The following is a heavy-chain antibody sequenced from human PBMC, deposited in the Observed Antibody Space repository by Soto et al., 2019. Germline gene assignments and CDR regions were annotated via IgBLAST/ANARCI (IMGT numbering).Heavy chain of an antibody. V-gene: IGHV1-2*02. CDR2: IGPESGAT. CDR3: GRGRSGQIVVFY. J-gene: IGHJ4*02. D-gene: IGHD1-26*01. Sequence: ASVKVSCKASGHTFTGHYIHWVRQAPEQGPEWMGEIGPESGATRYAQRFQGRVTMTRDMSITTVYMELNNLSPDDTAVYYCGRGRSGQIVVFYWGQGTPVTVSS. CDR1: GHTFTGHY.